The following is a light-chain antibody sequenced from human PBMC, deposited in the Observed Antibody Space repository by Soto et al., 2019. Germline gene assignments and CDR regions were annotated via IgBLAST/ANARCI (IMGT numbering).Light chain of an antibody. CDR1: QSVSSNY. CDR2: GAS. J-gene: IGKJ1*01. CDR3: QQYGTAPRT. V-gene: IGKV3-20*01. Sequence: EIVLTQSPGTLSLSPGEIATLSCRSIQSVSSNYLAWYQQKPGQAPSLLIYGASSRATGIPDRFSGSGSGTDFPLTISRLEPEDFEVYYCQQYGTAPRTFGQGTKVDIK.